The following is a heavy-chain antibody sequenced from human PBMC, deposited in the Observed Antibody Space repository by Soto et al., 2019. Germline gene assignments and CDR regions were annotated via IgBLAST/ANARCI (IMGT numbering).Heavy chain of an antibody. Sequence: QVQLVESGGGVVQPGRSLRLSCAASGFTFSSYGMHWVRQAPGKGLEWVAVISYDGSNKYYADSVKGRFTISRDNSKNTLYLQMNSLRAEDTAVYYCAFSGWYWRYYYYYGMDVWGQGTTVTVSS. CDR2: ISYDGSNK. D-gene: IGHD6-19*01. CDR3: AFSGWYWRYYYYYGMDV. V-gene: IGHV3-30*03. J-gene: IGHJ6*02. CDR1: GFTFSSYG.